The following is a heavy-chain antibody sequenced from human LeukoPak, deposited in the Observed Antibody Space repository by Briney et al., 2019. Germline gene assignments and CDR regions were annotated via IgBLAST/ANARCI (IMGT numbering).Heavy chain of an antibody. Sequence: GGSLRLSCAASGFTFSSYSMNWVRQAPGKGLEWVSYISSSSGTIYYADSVKGRFTISRDNAKNSLYLQMNSLRAEDTAVYYCARSLYGSGSYPFDYWGQGTLVTVSS. CDR2: ISSSSGTI. J-gene: IGHJ4*02. V-gene: IGHV3-48*01. CDR3: ARSLYGSGSYPFDY. D-gene: IGHD3-10*01. CDR1: GFTFSSYS.